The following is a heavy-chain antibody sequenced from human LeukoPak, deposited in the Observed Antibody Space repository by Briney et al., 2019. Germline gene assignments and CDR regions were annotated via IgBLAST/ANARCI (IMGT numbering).Heavy chain of an antibody. CDR3: AGDSYGFDY. Sequence: SETLSLTCTVSGGSISSYYWNWIRQPPGKGLEWIGYIYYTEHTNYNPSLKSRVTISVDTSKSQFSLKLSSVTTADTAVYYCAGDSYGFDYWGQGILVTVSS. D-gene: IGHD5-18*01. J-gene: IGHJ4*02. V-gene: IGHV4-59*01. CDR2: IYYTEHT. CDR1: GGSISSYY.